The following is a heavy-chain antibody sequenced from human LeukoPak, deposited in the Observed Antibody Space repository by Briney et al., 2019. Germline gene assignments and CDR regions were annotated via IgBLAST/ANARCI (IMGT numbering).Heavy chain of an antibody. V-gene: IGHV3-23*01. D-gene: IGHD3-10*01. CDR1: GFTFSSYA. CDR3: AKDFRSGSYNFDY. Sequence: GGSLRLSCAASGFTFSSYAMSWVRQAPGKGLEWVSAISGSGGSTYYADSVKGRFTISRDNSKNTLYLQMNSLRAKDTAVYYCAKDFRSGSYNFDYWGQGTLVTVSS. CDR2: ISGSGGST. J-gene: IGHJ4*02.